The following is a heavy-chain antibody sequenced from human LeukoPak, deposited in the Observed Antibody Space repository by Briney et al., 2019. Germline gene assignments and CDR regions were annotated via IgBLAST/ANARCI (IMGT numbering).Heavy chain of an antibody. D-gene: IGHD4-23*01. CDR3: AGHTDYGGNSTWFDP. Sequence: SETLSLTCTVSGGSISTYYWSWIRQPPGKVLEWIGYIYDSGSTKYNPSFESRVTISVDTFKTQFSLKLRSVTAADTAVYYCAGHTDYGGNSTWFDPWGQGTLVTVSS. CDR2: IYDSGST. J-gene: IGHJ5*02. V-gene: IGHV4-59*08. CDR1: GGSISTYY.